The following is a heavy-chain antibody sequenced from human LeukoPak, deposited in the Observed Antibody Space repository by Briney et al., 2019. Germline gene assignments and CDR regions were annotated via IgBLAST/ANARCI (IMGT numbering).Heavy chain of an antibody. CDR3: ARGSGWYSASDI. J-gene: IGHJ3*02. Sequence: PSETLSLTCTVSGGSISSYYWSWIRQPAGKGLEWIGRIYPSGSTNYNPSLKSRVTISVDKSKNQFSLKLSSVTAADTAVYYCARGSGWYSASDIWGQGTMVTVSS. D-gene: IGHD6-19*01. V-gene: IGHV4-4*07. CDR2: IYPSGST. CDR1: GGSISSYY.